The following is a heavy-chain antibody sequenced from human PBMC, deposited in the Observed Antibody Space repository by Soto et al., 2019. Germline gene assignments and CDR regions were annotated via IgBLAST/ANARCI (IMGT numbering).Heavy chain of an antibody. CDR1: GYTFTDYA. Sequence: QVQLVQSGAEEKEPGASVKVSCKASGYTFTDYAMHWVRQAPGQRLEWMGWINTGNGNTNYSQKFLGRVTITRDTSASTAYLELSSLISEDTAVYYCASGNWNYCDYWGRGTLVTVSS. D-gene: IGHD1-1*01. V-gene: IGHV1-3*04. J-gene: IGHJ4*02. CDR2: INTGNGNT. CDR3: ASGNWNYCDY.